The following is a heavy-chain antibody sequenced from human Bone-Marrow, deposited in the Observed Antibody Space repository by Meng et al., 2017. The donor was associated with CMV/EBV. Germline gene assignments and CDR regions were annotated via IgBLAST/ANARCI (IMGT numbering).Heavy chain of an antibody. J-gene: IGHJ6*02. CDR2: IYWNDDK. CDR1: GFSLSTNEMR. Sequence: SGPTLVKPTQTLTLTCTFSGFSLSTNEMRVNWIRQPPSKALEWLALIYWNDDKRYSPSLKSRLTITKDTSKNQVVLTMTNMDPVDTATYYCAHSGPSGYYDFWSGYEYYYYYGMDVWGQGTTVAVFS. CDR3: AHSGPSGYYDFWSGYEYYYYYGMDV. V-gene: IGHV2-5*08. D-gene: IGHD3-3*01.